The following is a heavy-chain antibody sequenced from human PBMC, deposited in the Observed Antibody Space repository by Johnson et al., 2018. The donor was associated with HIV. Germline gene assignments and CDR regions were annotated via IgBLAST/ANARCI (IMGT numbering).Heavy chain of an antibody. CDR2: ISWNSGSI. D-gene: IGHD6-13*01. CDR1: GFTFDDYA. CDR3: ARGHSPDAFDI. Sequence: VQLVESGGGLVQPGRSLKLSCAASGFTFDDYAMHWVRQVPGKGLEWVAGISWNSGSIGYVDSVKGRFTVSRGNAKKFLYLPMNSLRAEDTAVYYCARGHSPDAFDIWGQGTIVTVSS. J-gene: IGHJ3*02. V-gene: IGHV3-9*01.